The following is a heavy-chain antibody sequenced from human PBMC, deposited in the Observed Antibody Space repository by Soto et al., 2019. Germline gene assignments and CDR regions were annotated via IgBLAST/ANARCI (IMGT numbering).Heavy chain of an antibody. CDR1: GITFINAW. D-gene: IGHD3-3*01. Sequence: PGGSLRLSCAASGITFINAWMSWVRQAPGKGLEWVGRIKSKTDGGTTDYAAPVKGRFTISRDDSKNTLYLQMNSLKTEDTAVYYCTTHDFWSLLPAFDIWGQGTMVTVSS. CDR3: TTHDFWSLLPAFDI. J-gene: IGHJ3*02. CDR2: IKSKTDGGTT. V-gene: IGHV3-15*01.